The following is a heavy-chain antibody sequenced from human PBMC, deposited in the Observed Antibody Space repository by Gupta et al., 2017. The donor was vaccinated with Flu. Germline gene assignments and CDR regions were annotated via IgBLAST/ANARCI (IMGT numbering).Heavy chain of an antibody. Sequence: EVQLLESGGGLVQPGGSLRLSCAASGFTFSSYAMSWVRQAPGKGLEWVSAISGSGGRTYYADSVKGRFTISRDNAKNTLYMQMNSLRAEDTAVYYCAKERGALESSAAFDIWGQGTMVTVSS. D-gene: IGHD2/OR15-2a*01. CDR1: GFTFSSYA. V-gene: IGHV3-23*01. CDR3: AKERGALESSAAFDI. J-gene: IGHJ3*02. CDR2: ISGSGGRT.